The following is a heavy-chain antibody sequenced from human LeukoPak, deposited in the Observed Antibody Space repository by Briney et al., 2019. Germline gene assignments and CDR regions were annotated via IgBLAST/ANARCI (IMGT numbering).Heavy chain of an antibody. CDR2: INSYSGGT. J-gene: IGHJ4*02. CDR3: VRDNGAY. CDR1: GYTFTAGYY. V-gene: IGHV1-2*06. D-gene: IGHD2-8*01. Sequence: ASVKVSCTAPGYTFTAGYYIHWVRQAPGQGLEWMGRINSYSGGTNYALKFQGRVTMTRDTSMSTAYMDLSSLTSDDTAVYFCVRDNGAYWGQGTLVTVSS.